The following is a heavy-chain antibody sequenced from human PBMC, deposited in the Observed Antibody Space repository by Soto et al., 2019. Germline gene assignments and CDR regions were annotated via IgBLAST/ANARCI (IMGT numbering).Heavy chain of an antibody. D-gene: IGHD3-10*01. J-gene: IGHJ6*03. CDR2: IYYSGST. CDR1: GGSISSYY. V-gene: IGHV4-59*01. CDR3: ARVGGVGDMDV. Sequence: QVQLQESGPGLVKPSETLSLTCTVSGGSISSYYWSWIRQPPGKGLEWIGYIYYSGSTNYNPSLKSRVIISVDTSKNQFSLKLSSVTAADTAVYYCARVGGVGDMDVWGKGTTVTVSS.